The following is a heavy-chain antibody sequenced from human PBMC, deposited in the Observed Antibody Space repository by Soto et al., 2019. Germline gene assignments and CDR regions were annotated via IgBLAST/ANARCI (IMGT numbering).Heavy chain of an antibody. CDR2: IYYTGST. CDR1: GGSISHGY. J-gene: IGHJ4*02. CDR3: AISDSVYCGDDSCFFDL. Sequence: SETLSLTCTVSGGSISHGYWSWIRQPPGKGLEWIGKIYYTGSTNYNPSVKSRVTISVDAAKKQFSLNLPSVTAADTAVYFCAISDSVYCGDDSCFFDLWGQGTLVTVSS. D-gene: IGHD3-22*01. V-gene: IGHV4-59*12.